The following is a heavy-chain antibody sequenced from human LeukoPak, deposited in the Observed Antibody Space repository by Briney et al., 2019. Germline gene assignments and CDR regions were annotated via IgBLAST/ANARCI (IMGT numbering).Heavy chain of an antibody. Sequence: GGSLRLSCAASGFTFSSYSMNWVRQAPGKGLEWVSAISGSGGSTYYADSVKGRFTISRDNSKNTLYLQMNSLRAEDTAVYYCAKVDHRIAVAAAFDYWGQGTLVTVSS. CDR3: AKVDHRIAVAAAFDY. CDR1: GFTFSSYS. J-gene: IGHJ4*02. D-gene: IGHD6-19*01. CDR2: ISGSGGST. V-gene: IGHV3-23*01.